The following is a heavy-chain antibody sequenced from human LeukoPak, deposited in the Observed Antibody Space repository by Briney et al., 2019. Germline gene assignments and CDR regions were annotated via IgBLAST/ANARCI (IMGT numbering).Heavy chain of an antibody. V-gene: IGHV4-39*01. Sequence: SETLSLTCTVSGGSISSSSYYWGWIRQPPWKGLEWIGSIYYSGSTYYNPSLKSRVTISVDTSKNQFSLKLSSVTAADTAVYYCARHLYGDWYFDYWGQGTLVTVSS. CDR3: ARHLYGDWYFDY. D-gene: IGHD4-17*01. J-gene: IGHJ4*02. CDR2: IYYSGST. CDR1: GGSISSSSYY.